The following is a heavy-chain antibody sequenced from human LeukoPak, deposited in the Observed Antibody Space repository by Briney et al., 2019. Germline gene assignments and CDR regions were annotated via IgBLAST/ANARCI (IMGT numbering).Heavy chain of an antibody. V-gene: IGHV3-21*01. J-gene: IGHJ4*02. CDR1: GFTFSTFG. CDR3: ARGYYYDSSVAY. D-gene: IGHD3-22*01. Sequence: GVSLRLSCAASGFTFSTFGFNWVRQAPGKGLEWVSSISHSSTYISYADSVKGRFTISRDNARNSLFLQMNSLRAEDTAVYYCARGYYYDSSVAYWGQGTLVTVSS. CDR2: ISHSSTYI.